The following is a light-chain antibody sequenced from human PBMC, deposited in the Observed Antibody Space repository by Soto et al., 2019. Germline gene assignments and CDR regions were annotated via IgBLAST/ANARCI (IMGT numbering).Light chain of an antibody. CDR3: SSYTTSTTPVV. Sequence: QSALTQPASVSGSPGQSITISCTGTSSDVGGYNYVSWYQQSPGKAPKLMIYGVSLRPSGVSNRFSGSKSGNTASLTISGLQAEDEANYYCSSYTTSTTPVVFGGGTKVTVL. CDR1: SSDVGGYNY. J-gene: IGLJ2*01. V-gene: IGLV2-14*01. CDR2: GVS.